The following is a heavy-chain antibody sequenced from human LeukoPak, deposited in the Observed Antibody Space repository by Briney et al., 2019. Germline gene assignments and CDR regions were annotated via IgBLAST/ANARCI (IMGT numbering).Heavy chain of an antibody. CDR3: AGGLGLDGPFEY. J-gene: IGHJ4*02. CDR1: GNTFTSED. CDR2: MKPDSGDT. D-gene: IGHD3/OR15-3a*01. V-gene: IGHV1-8*01. Sequence: ASVKVSCKASGNTFTSEDINWVRQAPGQGLEWMGWMKPDSGDTGYAQMFQGRVSMTTNTSIGTVYMVLSSLTSEDTAVYYCAGGLGLDGPFEYWGQGTLVTVSS.